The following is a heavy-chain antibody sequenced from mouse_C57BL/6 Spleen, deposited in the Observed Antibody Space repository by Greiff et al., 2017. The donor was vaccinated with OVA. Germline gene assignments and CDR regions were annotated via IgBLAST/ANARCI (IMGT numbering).Heavy chain of an antibody. CDR2: INPDSSTI. CDR3: ARKYYGSRGAMDY. D-gene: IGHD1-1*01. Sequence: EVKVIESGGGLVQPGGSLKLSCAASGIDFSRYWMSWVRRAPGKGLEWIGEINPDSSTINYAPSLKDKFIISRDNAKNTLYLQMSKVRSEDTALYYCARKYYGSRGAMDYWGQGTSVTVSS. V-gene: IGHV4-1*01. J-gene: IGHJ4*01. CDR1: GIDFSRYW.